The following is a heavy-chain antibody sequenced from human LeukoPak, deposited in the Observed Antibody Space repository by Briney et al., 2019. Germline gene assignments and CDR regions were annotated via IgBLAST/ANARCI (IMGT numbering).Heavy chain of an antibody. Sequence: KPGESLKISCTGFGYSFTTYWIGWVRQMPGKGLEWMGIIYPGDSDARYSPSFQGQVTISVDKSISTASLQWSSLKASDTAMYYCARQGRIVVVTTTHDAFDIWGQGTMVTVSS. CDR3: ARQGRIVVVTTTHDAFDI. CDR1: GYSFTTYW. J-gene: IGHJ3*02. D-gene: IGHD2-21*02. V-gene: IGHV5-51*01. CDR2: IYPGDSDA.